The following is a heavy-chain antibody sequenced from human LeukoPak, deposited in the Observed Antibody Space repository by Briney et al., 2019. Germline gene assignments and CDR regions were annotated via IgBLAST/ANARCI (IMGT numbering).Heavy chain of an antibody. J-gene: IGHJ4*02. CDR3: ASAFTYVRLGDH. CDR1: GFTFSHFG. CDR2: IWSDATNE. V-gene: IGHV3-33*03. D-gene: IGHD3-16*01. Sequence: GGSLRLSCEASGFTFSHFGMHWGRQAPGKGLEWVAVIWSDATNEYYADSVKGRFTISRDNANNTLFLQMNSLRAEDTAVYYCASAFTYVRLGDHWGQGTLVTVSS.